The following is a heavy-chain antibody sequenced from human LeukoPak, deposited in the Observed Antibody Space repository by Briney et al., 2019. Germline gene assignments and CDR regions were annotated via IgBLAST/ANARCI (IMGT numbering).Heavy chain of an antibody. Sequence: TSETLSLTCTVSGYSISSSSYYWGWIRQPPGKGLEWIGSIYYSGSTYHNPSLKSRVTISVDTSKNQFSLKLSSVTAADTAVYYCARMRVAFYFDYWGQGTLVTVSS. J-gene: IGHJ4*02. CDR1: GYSISSSSYY. CDR2: IYYSGST. D-gene: IGHD2-15*01. CDR3: ARMRVAFYFDY. V-gene: IGHV4-39*07.